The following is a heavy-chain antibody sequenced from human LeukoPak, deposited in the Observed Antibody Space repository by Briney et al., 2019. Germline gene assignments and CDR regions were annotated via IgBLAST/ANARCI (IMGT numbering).Heavy chain of an antibody. CDR1: GFTFSSYS. V-gene: IGHV3-21*01. D-gene: IGHD6-13*01. J-gene: IGHJ4*02. CDR3: ARDSRQLGDFDY. Sequence: TGGSLRLSCAASGFTFSSYSMNWVRQAPGKGLEWVSSISSSSSYIYYADSVKGRLTISRDNAKNSLYLQMNSLRAEDTAVYYCARDSRQLGDFDYWGQGTLVTVSS. CDR2: ISSSSSYI.